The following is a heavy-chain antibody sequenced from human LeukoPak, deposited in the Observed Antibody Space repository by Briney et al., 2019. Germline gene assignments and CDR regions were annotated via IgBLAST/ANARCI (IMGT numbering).Heavy chain of an antibody. D-gene: IGHD3-3*01. CDR2: IYAVGTT. Sequence: GGSLRLSYAASGFSVSGNYMSWVRQAPGKGLEWVSVIYAVGTTYYADSVKGRFTISRDTSRNALYLQMNSLRVDDAAVYYCTRGPEWSRPVGDACDIWGQGTMVTVSS. CDR1: GFSVSGNY. V-gene: IGHV3-53*01. J-gene: IGHJ3*02. CDR3: TRGPEWSRPVGDACDI.